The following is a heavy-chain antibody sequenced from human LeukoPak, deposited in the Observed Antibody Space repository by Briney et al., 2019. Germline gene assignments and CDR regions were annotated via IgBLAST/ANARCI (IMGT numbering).Heavy chain of an antibody. J-gene: IGHJ5*02. Sequence: SETLSLTCTVSGGSISSYYWSWIRQPAGKGLEWIGRIYTSGSTNYNPSLKSRVTMSVDTSKNQFSLKLSSVTAADTAVYYCARDLRYCSGGSCSSWGQGTLVTVSS. V-gene: IGHV4-4*07. CDR3: ARDLRYCSGGSCSS. CDR1: GGSISSYY. CDR2: IYTSGST. D-gene: IGHD2-15*01.